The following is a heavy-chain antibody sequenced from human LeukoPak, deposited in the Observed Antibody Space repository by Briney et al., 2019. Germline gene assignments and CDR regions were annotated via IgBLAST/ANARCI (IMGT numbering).Heavy chain of an antibody. J-gene: IGHJ5*02. CDR2: IHYSRNT. V-gene: IGHV4-4*08. Sequence: SETLSLTCTVSGASVTTYYWSWIRQPPRKGLDAIAYIHYSRNTNYNPSLKSRATISVDTSKNQFSLELTSVTAADTAVYYCARERLAMVRGVIQKEAWGWFDPWGQGTMVTVSS. D-gene: IGHD3-10*01. CDR1: GASVTTYY. CDR3: ARERLAMVRGVIQKEAWGWFDP.